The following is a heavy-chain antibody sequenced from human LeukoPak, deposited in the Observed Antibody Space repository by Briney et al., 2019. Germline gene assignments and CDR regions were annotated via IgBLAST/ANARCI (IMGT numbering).Heavy chain of an antibody. CDR1: GYTLPCYG. CDR3: ARDGVVGAKS. V-gene: IGHV1-18*01. D-gene: IGHD1-26*01. Sequence: ASVKVSCKASGYTLPCYGNMWVRHAPRQGLEWMGSISAYNGNRNNAQKLQGRVTMTTDTSTSTAYMELRSLRSDDTAVYYCARDGVVGAKSWGQGTLVTVSS. J-gene: IGHJ4*02. CDR2: ISAYNGNR.